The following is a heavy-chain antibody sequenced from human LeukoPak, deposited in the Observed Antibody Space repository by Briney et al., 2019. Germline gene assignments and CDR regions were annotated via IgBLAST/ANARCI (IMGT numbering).Heavy chain of an antibody. CDR3: ARDPDGTSWGSGFDY. CDR1: GYTFTSYY. J-gene: IGHJ4*02. CDR2: INPSGGST. Sequence: ASVKVSCKASGYTFTSYYMHWVRQAPGRGLEWMGIINPSGGSTSYAQKFQGRVTMTRDTSTSTVYMELSSLRSEDTAVYYCARDPDGTSWGSGFDYWGQGTLVTVSS. V-gene: IGHV1-46*01. D-gene: IGHD2-2*01.